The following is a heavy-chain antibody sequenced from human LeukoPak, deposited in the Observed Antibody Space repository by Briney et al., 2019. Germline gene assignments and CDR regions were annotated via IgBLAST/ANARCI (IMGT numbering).Heavy chain of an antibody. D-gene: IGHD2-8*02. J-gene: IGHJ3*02. CDR2: NSDGTST. V-gene: IGHV3-74*01. CDR3: ARTGTGGDLDI. CDR1: GFAFSNHW. Sequence: GGSLRLSCAASGFAFSNHWLHWVRQAPGKGLVWVSRNSDGTSTIYADSAKGRFTISRDNAKSTVYLQMNSLRAEDTAVYYCARTGTGGDLDIWGQGTMVTVSS.